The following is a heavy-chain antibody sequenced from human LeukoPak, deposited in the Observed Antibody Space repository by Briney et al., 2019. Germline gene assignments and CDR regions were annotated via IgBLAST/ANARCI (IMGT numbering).Heavy chain of an antibody. Sequence: SETLSLTCTVSGGSISSSTYYWGWIRQPPGKGLEWIGNLYYSGSTYYNPSLKSRVTISVDTSKNQFSLKLSSVTAADTAVYYCARQAISGYDPPPFDSWGHGTLVTVSS. CDR2: LYYSGST. D-gene: IGHD5-12*01. J-gene: IGHJ4*01. CDR3: ARQAISGYDPPPFDS. CDR1: GGSISSSTYY. V-gene: IGHV4-39*01.